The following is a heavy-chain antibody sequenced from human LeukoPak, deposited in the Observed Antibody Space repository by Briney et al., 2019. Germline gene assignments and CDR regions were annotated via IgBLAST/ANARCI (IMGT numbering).Heavy chain of an antibody. Sequence: GGSLRLSCVASGFTFSDYAMSWVRQAPGKGLEWVSGISDSGRSSYYTDSVKGRCTISRDNSKDTVFLQMNGLRAEDTAMYYCAKWDENFYYMDVWGQGTTVTVSS. CDR3: AKWDENFYYMDV. CDR2: ISDSGRSS. CDR1: GFTFSDYA. V-gene: IGHV3-23*01. J-gene: IGHJ6*03. D-gene: IGHD1-26*01.